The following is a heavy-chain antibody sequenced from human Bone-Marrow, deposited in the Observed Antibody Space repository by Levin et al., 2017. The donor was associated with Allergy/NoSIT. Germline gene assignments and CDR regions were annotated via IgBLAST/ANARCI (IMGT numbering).Heavy chain of an antibody. CDR2: ISYDGSTQ. J-gene: IGHJ6*02. V-gene: IGHV3-30-3*01. CDR1: GFTFSTYA. CDR3: ARDLGGRRSWGGYYYYGMDV. D-gene: IGHD6-13*01. Sequence: LSLTCAGSGFTFSTYAIHWVRQAPLKGLEWVAFISYDGSTQHYADSVKGRFTISRDNSKNTLYLQMSSLRLEDTAMYYCARDLGGRRSWGGYYYYGMDVWGQGTTVTVSS.